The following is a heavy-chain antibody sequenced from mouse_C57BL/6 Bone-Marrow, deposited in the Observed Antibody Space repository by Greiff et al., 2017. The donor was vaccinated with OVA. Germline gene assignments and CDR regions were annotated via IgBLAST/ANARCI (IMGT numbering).Heavy chain of an antibody. Sequence: QVQLQQPGAELVRPGSSVKLSCKASGYTFTSYWMDWVKQRPGQGLEWIGNIYPSDSETHYNQKFKDKATLTVDKSSSTAYMQLSSLTSEDSAVYYCATENWPGYFDYWGQGTTLTVSS. CDR1: GYTFTSYW. J-gene: IGHJ2*01. D-gene: IGHD4-1*01. V-gene: IGHV1-61*01. CDR3: ATENWPGYFDY. CDR2: IYPSDSET.